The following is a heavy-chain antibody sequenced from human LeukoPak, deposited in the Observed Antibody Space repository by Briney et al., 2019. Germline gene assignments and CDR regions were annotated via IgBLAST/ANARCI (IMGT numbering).Heavy chain of an antibody. CDR3: ASRASKRPLGY. J-gene: IGHJ4*02. Sequence: SETLSLTCAVSGGSFTDYYWNWIRQSPGKGLEWIGEINHSGNTEFNPSLESRVTISVDTSKSQFSLKLNFMTAADTAVYWCASRASKRPLGYWGQGTLVTVSS. V-gene: IGHV4-34*01. CDR1: GGSFTDYY. D-gene: IGHD3-16*01. CDR2: INHSGNT.